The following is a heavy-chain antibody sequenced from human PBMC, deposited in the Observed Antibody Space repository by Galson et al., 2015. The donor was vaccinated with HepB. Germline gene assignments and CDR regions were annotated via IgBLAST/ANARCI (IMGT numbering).Heavy chain of an antibody. CDR3: ARGFMQWLVRVGVDY. CDR2: ISYDGSNK. J-gene: IGHJ4*02. Sequence: SLRLSCAASGFTFSRYAMHWVRQAPGKGLEWVAVISYDGSNKYYADSVKGRFTISRDNSKNTLYLQMNSLRAEDTAVYYCARGFMQWLVRVGVDYWGQGTLVTVSS. D-gene: IGHD6-19*01. V-gene: IGHV3-30-3*01. CDR1: GFTFSRYA.